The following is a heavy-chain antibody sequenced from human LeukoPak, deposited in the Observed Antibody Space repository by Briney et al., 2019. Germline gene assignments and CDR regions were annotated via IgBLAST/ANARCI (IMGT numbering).Heavy chain of an antibody. Sequence: PGGSLRLSCAASGFTFSTYSMSWVRQAPGKGLEWVSSINSGGTSMYYADSMKGRFTISRDNAKNTLYLQMNSLRAEDTAIYYCTRGRGSYSLDYWGRGTLVTVSS. CDR2: INSGGTSM. CDR3: TRGRGSYSLDY. CDR1: GFTFSTYS. V-gene: IGHV3-21*01. J-gene: IGHJ4*02. D-gene: IGHD1-26*01.